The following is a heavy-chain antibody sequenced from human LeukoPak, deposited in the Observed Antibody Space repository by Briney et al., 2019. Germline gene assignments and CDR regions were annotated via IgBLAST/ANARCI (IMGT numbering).Heavy chain of an antibody. CDR1: GGSISSGDYY. CDR3: AREGRITMTVDY. Sequence: PSQTLSLTCTVSGGSISSGDYYWSWIRQPPGKGLEWIGYIYYSGSTYYNPSLKSRVTISVDTSKNQFSLKLSSVTAADTAVYYCAREGRITMTVDYWGQGTLVTVSS. J-gene: IGHJ4*02. D-gene: IGHD3-22*01. CDR2: IYYSGST. V-gene: IGHV4-30-4*01.